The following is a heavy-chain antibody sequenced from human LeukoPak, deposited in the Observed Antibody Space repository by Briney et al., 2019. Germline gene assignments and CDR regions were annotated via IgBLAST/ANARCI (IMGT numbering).Heavy chain of an antibody. D-gene: IGHD4-11*01. CDR1: GFTFSSYW. J-gene: IGHJ4*02. CDR3: ARGSLDYSIYGTIFA. V-gene: IGHV3-7*01. Sequence: PRGSLRLSCAASGFTFSSYWMSSVRQAPGKGLEWVANIKQDGSEKYYVDSVKGRFTISRDNAKNSLYLQMNSLRAEDTAVYDCARGSLDYSIYGTIFAWGQGTLVTVSS. CDR2: IKQDGSEK.